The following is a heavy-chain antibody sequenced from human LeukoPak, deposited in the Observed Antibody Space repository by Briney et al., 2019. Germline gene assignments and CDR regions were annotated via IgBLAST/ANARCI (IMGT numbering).Heavy chain of an antibody. Sequence: GGSLRLSCAASGFTFSSYSMNWVRQAPGKGLEWVSSISSSSSYIFYGDSVKGRFTISRDNAKNSLYLQMNSLRAEDTAVYYCAKIAETSGTYGQGFDYWGQGTLVTVSS. CDR3: AKIAETSGTYGQGFDY. CDR2: ISSSSSYI. V-gene: IGHV3-21*04. D-gene: IGHD1-26*01. CDR1: GFTFSSYS. J-gene: IGHJ4*02.